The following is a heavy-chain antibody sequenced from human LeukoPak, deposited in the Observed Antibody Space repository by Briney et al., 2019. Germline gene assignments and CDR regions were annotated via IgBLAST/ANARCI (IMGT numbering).Heavy chain of an antibody. CDR3: PRSPQDHGGNCFNH. Sequence: ASVKVSCKASGYAFTTYDINWVRQAPGQGLEWMAWINPGNGATGYAQTFQDRITVTSDTSTDTVYMELASPTSNDTATYYCPRSPQDHGGNCFNHWGLGSLVTVSS. CDR2: INPGNGAT. D-gene: IGHD4-23*01. J-gene: IGHJ4*02. CDR1: GYAFTTYD. V-gene: IGHV1-8*01.